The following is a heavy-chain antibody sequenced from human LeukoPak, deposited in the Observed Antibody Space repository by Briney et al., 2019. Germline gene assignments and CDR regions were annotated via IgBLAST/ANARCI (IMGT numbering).Heavy chain of an antibody. Sequence: GGSLRLSCAASGFTFSSYSMNWVRQAPGKGLEWVSSISNSSSYIYYADSVKGRFTISRDNAKNSLYLQMNSLRAEDTAVYYCARDIAVAGYDYWGQGTLVTVSS. D-gene: IGHD6-19*01. J-gene: IGHJ4*02. V-gene: IGHV3-21*01. CDR2: ISNSSSYI. CDR1: GFTFSSYS. CDR3: ARDIAVAGYDY.